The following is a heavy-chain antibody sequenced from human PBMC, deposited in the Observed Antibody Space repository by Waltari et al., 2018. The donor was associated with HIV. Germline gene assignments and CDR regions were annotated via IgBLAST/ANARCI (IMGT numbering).Heavy chain of an antibody. Sequence: EVQLVESGGGLAKPGGSRGLSGAASGFTFGGYAMNWVRQAPGKGLEWIAYISRSSDYIYYADSVKGRFIISRDNAKNSVFLDMNNMRDVDTAVYYCTATVTTRGTFDYWGQGTMVPVS. D-gene: IGHD4-17*01. CDR2: ISRSSDYI. CDR1: GFTFGGYA. CDR3: TATVTTRGTFDY. V-gene: IGHV3-21*06. J-gene: IGHJ4*02.